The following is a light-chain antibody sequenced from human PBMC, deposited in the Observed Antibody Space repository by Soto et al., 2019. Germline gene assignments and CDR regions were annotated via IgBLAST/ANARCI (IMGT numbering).Light chain of an antibody. J-gene: IGKJ1*01. CDR2: DAS. CDR3: QQRSSWPIT. CDR1: QSVSRY. V-gene: IGKV3-11*01. Sequence: IVLTQSPATLSLSPWERATLSCRASQSVSRYLAWYQQKPGQAPRLLIYDASNRATGIPARFSGSGSGTDFTLTISSLEPEDFAVYYCQQRSSWPITFGQGTKVDTK.